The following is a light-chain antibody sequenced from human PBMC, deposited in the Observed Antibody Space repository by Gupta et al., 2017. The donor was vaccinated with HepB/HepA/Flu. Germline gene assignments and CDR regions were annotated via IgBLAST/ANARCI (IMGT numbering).Light chain of an antibody. V-gene: IGKV1-9*01. CDR2: AAS. Sequence: DIQLTQSPSFLSASVGDRVTITCRASQGISSYLAWYQQKPGKAPKLLIYAASTLQSGVSSRFSGSGSGTEFTLTISSLQPEDFATYYCQQLNSYPVTFGGGTKVEIK. J-gene: IGKJ4*01. CDR3: QQLNSYPVT. CDR1: QGISSY.